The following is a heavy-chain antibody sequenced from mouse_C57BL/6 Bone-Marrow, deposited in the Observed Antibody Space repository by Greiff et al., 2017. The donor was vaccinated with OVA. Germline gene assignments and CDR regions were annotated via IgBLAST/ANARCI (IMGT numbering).Heavy chain of an antibody. Sequence: DVQLQESGPGLVKPSQSLSLTCSVTGYSITSGYYWNWIRQFPGNKLEWMGYISYDGSNNYNPSLKNRISITRDTSKNQFFLKLNSVTTEDTATYYCARALDWGQGTTLTVSS. CDR3: ARALD. CDR1: GYSITSGYY. J-gene: IGHJ2*01. CDR2: ISYDGSN. V-gene: IGHV3-6*01.